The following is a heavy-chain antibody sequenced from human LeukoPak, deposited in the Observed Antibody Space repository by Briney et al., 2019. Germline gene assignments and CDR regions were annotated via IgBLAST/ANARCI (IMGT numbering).Heavy chain of an antibody. D-gene: IGHD3-22*01. Sequence: ASVKVSCKVSGYTLTELSMHWVRQAPGKGLEWMGGFDPEDGETIYAQKFQGRVTMTEDTSTDTAYMELSSLTSEDTAVYYCATKTYYYDSSGYFSLPDYWGQGTLVTVSS. J-gene: IGHJ4*02. CDR1: GYTLTELS. CDR3: ATKTYYYDSSGYFSLPDY. CDR2: FDPEDGET. V-gene: IGHV1-24*01.